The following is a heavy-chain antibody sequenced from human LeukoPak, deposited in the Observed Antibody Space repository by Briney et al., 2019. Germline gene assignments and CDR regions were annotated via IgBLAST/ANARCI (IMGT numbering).Heavy chain of an antibody. CDR2: IRSKAYRGTT. V-gene: IGHV3-49*04. CDR3: ARGPIQLWIHNAMDV. Sequence: GGSPRLSCTGSGFTFGDHAMSWVRQAPGKGLEWVGFIRSKAYRGTTEYAASVKGRFTISRDDSASIAYLQMNSLKTEDTAVYYCARGPIQLWIHNAMDVWGQGTTVTVSS. D-gene: IGHD1-1*01. CDR1: GFTFGDHA. J-gene: IGHJ6*02.